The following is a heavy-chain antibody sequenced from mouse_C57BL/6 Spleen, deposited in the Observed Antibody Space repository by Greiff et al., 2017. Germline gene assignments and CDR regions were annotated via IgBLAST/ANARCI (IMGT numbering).Heavy chain of an antibody. Sequence: DVKLVESGGGLVKPGGSLKLSCAASGFTFSDYGMHWVRQAPEKGLEWVAYISSGSSTIYYADTVKGRFTISRDNAKNTLFLQMTSLRSVDTAMYYCAREVQYFDVWGTGTTVTVSS. V-gene: IGHV5-17*01. J-gene: IGHJ1*03. CDR3: AREVQYFDV. CDR1: GFTFSDYG. CDR2: ISSGSSTI.